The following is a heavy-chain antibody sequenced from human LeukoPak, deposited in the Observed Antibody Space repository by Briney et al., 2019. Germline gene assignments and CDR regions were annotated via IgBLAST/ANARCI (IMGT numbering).Heavy chain of an antibody. J-gene: IGHJ4*02. CDR2: IRPGGGNT. V-gene: IGHV1-46*01. D-gene: IGHD3/OR15-3a*01. CDR3: AREPPESYFFDY. CDR1: GYIFSNHY. Sequence: GASVKVSCKASGYIFSNHYMHWVRQAPGQGLEWMGIIRPGGGNTGYTQKFQGRVTMTRDMSTNTVYMELSDLRTEDTAVYFCAREPPESYFFDYWGQGTLVTVSS.